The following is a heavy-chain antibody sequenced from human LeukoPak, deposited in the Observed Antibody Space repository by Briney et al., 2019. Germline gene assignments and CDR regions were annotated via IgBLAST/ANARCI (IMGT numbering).Heavy chain of an antibody. CDR1: GGSFSNYY. Sequence: SETLSLTCAVYGGSFSNYYWSWIRLPPGKGLEWIGEINHSGSATYNPSLKSRVTISVETSRNQFSLKLSSVTAADTAMYYCARRSNPGDFRWFDPWGQGTPVTVSS. CDR2: INHSGSA. CDR3: ARRSNPGDFRWFDP. J-gene: IGHJ5*02. V-gene: IGHV4-34*01. D-gene: IGHD4-17*01.